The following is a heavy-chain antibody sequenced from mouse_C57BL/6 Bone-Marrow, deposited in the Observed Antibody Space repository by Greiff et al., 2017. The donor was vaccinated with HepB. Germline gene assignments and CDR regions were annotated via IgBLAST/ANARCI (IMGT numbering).Heavy chain of an antibody. Sequence: VQLQQSGPELVKPGASVKISCKASGYAFSSSWMNWVKQRPGKGLEWIGRIYPGDGDTNYNGKFKGKATLTADKSSSTAYMQLSSLTSEDSAVYFCARRGTAHSYYFDYWGQGTTLTVSS. D-gene: IGHD3-2*02. CDR2: IYPGDGDT. CDR1: GYAFSSSW. J-gene: IGHJ2*01. CDR3: ARRGTAHSYYFDY. V-gene: IGHV1-82*01.